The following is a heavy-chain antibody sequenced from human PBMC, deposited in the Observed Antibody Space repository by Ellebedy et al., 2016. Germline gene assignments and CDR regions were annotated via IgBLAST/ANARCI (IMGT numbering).Heavy chain of an antibody. CDR2: IVFSGTAT. CDR3: ARDGSEWSRDY. J-gene: IGHJ4*02. V-gene: IGHV3-21*06. Sequence: GESLKISCAASGFTFSSYWMHWVRQAPGKGLEWVATIVFSGTATYYADSVKGRFIISRDNTKNSLFLQMNSLGVEDTAVYYCARDGSEWSRDYWGQGTLVTVSS. D-gene: IGHD3-3*01. CDR1: GFTFSSYW.